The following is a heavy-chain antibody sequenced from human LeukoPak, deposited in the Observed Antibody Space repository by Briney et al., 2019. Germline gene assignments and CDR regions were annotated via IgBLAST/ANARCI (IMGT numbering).Heavy chain of an antibody. J-gene: IGHJ4*02. CDR2: IYSGGST. CDR3: ARGLRYDILTGYGSQNPYYFDY. CDR1: GFTVSSNY. D-gene: IGHD3-9*01. V-gene: IGHV3-53*01. Sequence: GGSLRLSCAASGFTVSSNYMSWVRQAPGKGLEWVSVIYSGGSTYYADSVKGRFTISRDNSKNTLYLQMNSLRAEDTAVYYCARGLRYDILTGYGSQNPYYFDYWGQGTLATVSS.